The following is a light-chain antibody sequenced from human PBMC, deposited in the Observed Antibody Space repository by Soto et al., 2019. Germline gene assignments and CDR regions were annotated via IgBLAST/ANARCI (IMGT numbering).Light chain of an antibody. CDR1: QSISSW. CDR2: KAS. CDR3: QQYNSSPWT. Sequence: DIQMTQSPSTLSASVGDRVTITCRASQSISSWLAWYQQKPGKAPKLLIYKASSLESGVPSRFSGSGSGTEVTLTISSLQPDDFATYYCQQYNSSPWTFGQGTKVEIK. V-gene: IGKV1-5*03. J-gene: IGKJ1*01.